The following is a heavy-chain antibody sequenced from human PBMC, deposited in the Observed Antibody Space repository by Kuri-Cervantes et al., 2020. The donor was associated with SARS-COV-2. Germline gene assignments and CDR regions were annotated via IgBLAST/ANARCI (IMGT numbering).Heavy chain of an antibody. CDR3: ARENSYGYGDY. D-gene: IGHD5-18*01. CDR1: GFTFSSYS. J-gene: IGHJ4*02. Sequence: ETLSLTCAASGFTFSSYSMNWVRQAPGKGLEWVSSISSSSSYIYYADSVKGRFTISRDDAKNSLYLQMNSLRAEDTAVYYCARENSYGYGDYWGQGTLVTVSS. V-gene: IGHV3-21*01. CDR2: ISSSSSYI.